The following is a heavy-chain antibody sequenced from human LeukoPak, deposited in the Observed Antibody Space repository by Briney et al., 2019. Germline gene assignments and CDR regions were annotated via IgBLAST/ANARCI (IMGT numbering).Heavy chain of an antibody. J-gene: IGHJ4*02. V-gene: IGHV1-46*01. Sequence: ASVKVSCKASGYTFTSYYMHWVRQAPGQGLEWMGIINPSGGSTSYAQKFQGRVTTTRDTSTSTVYMELSSLRSEDTAVYYCARVGYGDYLPDYWGQGTLVTVSS. CDR1: GYTFTSYY. D-gene: IGHD4-17*01. CDR2: INPSGGST. CDR3: ARVGYGDYLPDY.